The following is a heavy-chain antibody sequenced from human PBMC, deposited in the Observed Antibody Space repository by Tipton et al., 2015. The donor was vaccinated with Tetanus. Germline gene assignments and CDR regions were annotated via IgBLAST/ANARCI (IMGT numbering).Heavy chain of an antibody. J-gene: IGHJ4*02. CDR3: ARGWGSSWYYFDY. CDR1: GASFSSGDYY. V-gene: IGHV4-61*02. D-gene: IGHD6-13*01. Sequence: TLSLTCTVSGASFSSGDYYWSWIRQPAGKGLEWIGRIYTSGSTNYNPSLKSRVTMSVDTSKRQFSLKLNSVTAAGTAVYYCARGWGSSWYYFDYWGQGILVTVSS. CDR2: IYTSGST.